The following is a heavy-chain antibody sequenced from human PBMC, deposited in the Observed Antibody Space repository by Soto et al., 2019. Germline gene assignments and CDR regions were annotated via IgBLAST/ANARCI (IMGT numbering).Heavy chain of an antibody. CDR2: ISPYNDDT. Sequence: ASVKVSCKASGYTFNSYGISWVRQAPGRGLEWLGWISPYNDDTKYAQRLQGRVTMSTDTSSRTAYMHLRSLRSDDTAVYFCARGGYYDSSGYYEFVYWGQG. J-gene: IGHJ4*02. CDR1: GYTFNSYG. CDR3: ARGGYYDSSGYYEFVY. V-gene: IGHV1-18*01. D-gene: IGHD3-22*01.